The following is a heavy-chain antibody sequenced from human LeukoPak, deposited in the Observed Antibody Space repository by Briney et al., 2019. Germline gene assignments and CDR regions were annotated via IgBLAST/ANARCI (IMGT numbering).Heavy chain of an antibody. Sequence: PGGSLRLSCAASGFTFSSYWMSWVRQAPGKGLEWVANIKQDGSEKYYVDSVKGRFTISRDNTKNSLYLQMNSLRAEDTAVYYCARCDSSGYYELDYWGQGTLVTVSS. CDR3: ARCDSSGYYELDY. V-gene: IGHV3-7*03. D-gene: IGHD3-22*01. CDR2: IKQDGSEK. J-gene: IGHJ4*02. CDR1: GFTFSSYW.